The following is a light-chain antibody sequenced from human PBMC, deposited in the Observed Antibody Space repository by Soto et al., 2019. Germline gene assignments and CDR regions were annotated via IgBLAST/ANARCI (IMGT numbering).Light chain of an antibody. CDR3: AEWDDSLSGYV. CDR2: RND. J-gene: IGLJ1*01. Sequence: QSVLTQPPSASGTPGQRVTISCSGSSSYIGSKYVYWYQQLPGTAPKLLIYRNDQRPSRISDRFSGSKSGTSASLAISGLRSEDEADYYCAEWDDSLSGYVFGTGTKVTVL. CDR1: SSYIGSKY. V-gene: IGLV1-47*01.